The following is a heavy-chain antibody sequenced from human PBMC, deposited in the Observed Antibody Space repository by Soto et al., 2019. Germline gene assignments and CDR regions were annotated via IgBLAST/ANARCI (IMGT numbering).Heavy chain of an antibody. CDR3: ATSYDSGFDP. CDR2: ISPYNGNT. J-gene: IGHJ5*02. Sequence: QIQLVQSGAEVKKPGASVRVSCKASGYAFSNYGISWIRQAPGLGLEWMGWISPYNGNTDYAQSLQGRVTMTTDTSTNTAYMELRSLPSDDTAVYYCATSYDSGFDPWGQGTLVTVSS. V-gene: IGHV1-18*04. CDR1: GYAFSNYG. D-gene: IGHD5-12*01.